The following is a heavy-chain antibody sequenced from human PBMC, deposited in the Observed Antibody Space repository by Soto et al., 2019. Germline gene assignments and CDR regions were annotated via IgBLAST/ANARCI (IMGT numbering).Heavy chain of an antibody. Sequence: EVQLVESGGGLVQPGGSLRLSCAASGFTVSSNYMSWVRQAPGKGLEWVSVIYSGGSAYYADSVKGRFTISRDNSKNTLYLQIDSPRAEDTAVYYCARHGYSYGGGYFDYWGKGTLVTVSS. V-gene: IGHV3-66*04. J-gene: IGHJ4*02. CDR3: ARHGYSYGGGYFDY. D-gene: IGHD5-18*01. CDR2: IYSGGSA. CDR1: GFTVSSNY.